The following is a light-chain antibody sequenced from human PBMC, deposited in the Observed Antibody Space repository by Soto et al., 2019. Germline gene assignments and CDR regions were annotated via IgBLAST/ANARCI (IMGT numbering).Light chain of an antibody. V-gene: IGKV1-5*03. CDR2: KAS. Sequence: DIQMTQSPSTLSASVGDRVTITCRASQSISSWLAWYHQKPGKAPKLLIYKASTLESGVPSRFIGSGSGTEFTLTINSLHPDDFATYYCQHYINYPLTFVQGTPLEIK. J-gene: IGKJ5*01. CDR1: QSISSW. CDR3: QHYINYPLT.